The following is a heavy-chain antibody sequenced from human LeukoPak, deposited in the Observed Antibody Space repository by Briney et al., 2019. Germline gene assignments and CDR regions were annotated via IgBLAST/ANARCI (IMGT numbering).Heavy chain of an antibody. J-gene: IGHJ3*02. V-gene: IGHV1-8*03. CDR2: MNPNSGNT. Sequence: ASVKVSCKASGYTFTSYDINWVRQATGQGLEWMGWMNPNSGNTGYAQKFQGRVTITRKTSISTAYMELSSLRSEDTAVYYCARGGPAAKNAFDIWGQGTMVTVSS. D-gene: IGHD2-2*01. CDR1: GYTFTSYD. CDR3: ARGGPAAKNAFDI.